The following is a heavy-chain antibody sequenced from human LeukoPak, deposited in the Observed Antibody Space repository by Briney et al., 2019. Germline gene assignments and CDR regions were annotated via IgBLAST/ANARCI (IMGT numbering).Heavy chain of an antibody. D-gene: IGHD3-16*02. CDR2: FDPEDGET. CDR1: GFTFSSYS. Sequence: PGGSLRLSCAASGFTFSSYSMNWVRQAPGKGLEWMGGFDPEDGETIYAQKFQGRVTMTEDTSTDTAYMELSSLRSEDTAVYYCATSRLGELSPFDYWGQGTLVTVSS. V-gene: IGHV1-24*01. J-gene: IGHJ4*02. CDR3: ATSRLGELSPFDY.